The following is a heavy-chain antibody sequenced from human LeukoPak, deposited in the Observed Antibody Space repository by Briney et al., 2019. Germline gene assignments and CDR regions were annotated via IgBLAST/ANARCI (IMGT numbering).Heavy chain of an antibody. J-gene: IGHJ6*02. CDR3: ARESYSGSYRSPERFYGMDV. Sequence: PSETLSLTCTVSGYSLSSGFFCDWIRQSPGKGLEWIGSFSHRGGSYHNPSLKSRVTISVDTSKNQFSLKLSSVTAADTAVYYCARESYSGSYRSPERFYGMDVWGQGTTVTVSS. D-gene: IGHD1-26*01. CDR2: FSHRGGS. CDR1: GYSLSSGFF. V-gene: IGHV4-38-2*02.